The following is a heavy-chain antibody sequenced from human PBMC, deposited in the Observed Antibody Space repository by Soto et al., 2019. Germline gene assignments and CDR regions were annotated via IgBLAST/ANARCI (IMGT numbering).Heavy chain of an antibody. D-gene: IGHD6-13*01. V-gene: IGHV3-23*01. J-gene: IGHJ5*02. CDR2: ISGSGGST. Sequence: GSLRISGGVPCLSLSSSAIGLVRQAPGKGLEWVSAISGSGGSTYYADSVKGRFTISRDNSKKKLYLQMNSLRAEDTAVYYCGGHSSSKLVDPWGQGTLVTVSS. CDR3: GGHSSSKLVDP. CDR1: CLSLSSSA.